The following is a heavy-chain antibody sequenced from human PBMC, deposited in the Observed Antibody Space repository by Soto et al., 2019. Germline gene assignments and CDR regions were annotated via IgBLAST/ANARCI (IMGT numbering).Heavy chain of an antibody. CDR3: ARGRYYDILTGYYQKRPFDY. J-gene: IGHJ4*02. Sequence: SETLSLTCAVYGGSFSGYYWSWIRQPPGKGLEWIGEINHSGSTNYNPSLKSRVTISVDTSKNQFSLKLSSVTAADTAVYYCARGRYYDILTGYYQKRPFDYWGQGTLVTVSS. CDR2: INHSGST. CDR1: GGSFSGYY. D-gene: IGHD3-9*01. V-gene: IGHV4-34*01.